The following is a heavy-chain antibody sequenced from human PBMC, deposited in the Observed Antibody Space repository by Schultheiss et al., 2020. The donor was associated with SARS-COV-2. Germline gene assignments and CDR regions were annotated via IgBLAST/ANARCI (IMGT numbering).Heavy chain of an antibody. J-gene: IGHJ4*02. V-gene: IGHV3-15*01. CDR2: IKSKTDGGTT. Sequence: GGSLRLSCAVSGFTFSNAWMSWVRQAPGKGLEWVGRIKSKTDGGTTDYAAPVKGRFTISRDDSKNTLYLQMNSLRAEDTAVYYCARGSGGSYYRIFDYWGQGTLVTVSS. D-gene: IGHD1-26*01. CDR3: ARGSGGSYYRIFDY. CDR1: GFTFSNAW.